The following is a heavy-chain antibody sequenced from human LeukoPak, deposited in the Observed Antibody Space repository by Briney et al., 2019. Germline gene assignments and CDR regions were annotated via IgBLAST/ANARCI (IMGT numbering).Heavy chain of an antibody. D-gene: IGHD6-6*01. J-gene: IGHJ5*02. CDR1: GYTFTSYA. CDR2: INTNTGNP. V-gene: IGHV7-4-1*02. CDR3: AREYSSSSPPWFDP. Sequence: GASVKVSCKASGYTFTSYAMNWVRQAPGQGLEWMGWINTNTGNPTYAQGFTGRFVFSLDTSVSTAYLQISSLKAEDTAVYYCAREYSSSSPPWFDPWGQGTLVTVSS.